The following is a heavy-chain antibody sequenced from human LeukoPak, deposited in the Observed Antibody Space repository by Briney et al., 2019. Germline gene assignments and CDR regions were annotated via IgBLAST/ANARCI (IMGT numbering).Heavy chain of an antibody. D-gene: IGHD5-24*01. Sequence: PSETLSLTCAVSRSSISSDYFWGWIRQSPGKGLEWIASIHRGGNTYYNLSLKSRVTISIDTSKNHFSLKLTSVTAADTAVYYCARPRETATARDAFDVWGQGTMVTVSS. CDR1: RSSISSDYF. CDR2: IHRGGNT. J-gene: IGHJ3*01. V-gene: IGHV4-38-2*01. CDR3: ARPRETATARDAFDV.